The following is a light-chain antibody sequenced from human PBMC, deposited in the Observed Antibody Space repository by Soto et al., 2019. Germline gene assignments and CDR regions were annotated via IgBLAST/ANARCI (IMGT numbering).Light chain of an antibody. CDR1: QSVSNY. V-gene: IGKV1-39*01. Sequence: DIQMTQSPSSLFASVGDRVTITCRASQSVSNYLHWYQQKPGKAPNLLIYDASNLQSGVPSRFSGSGSGTDFTLTISSLQRDDFATYYCQQSYYNPTFGQGTKVDIK. CDR2: DAS. CDR3: QQSYYNPT. J-gene: IGKJ1*01.